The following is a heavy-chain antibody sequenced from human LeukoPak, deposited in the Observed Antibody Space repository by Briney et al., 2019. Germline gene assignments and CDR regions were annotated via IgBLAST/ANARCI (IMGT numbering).Heavy chain of an antibody. CDR3: ARSSRSGFWFAGADY. V-gene: IGHV3-30*03. CDR1: GSIFSSYV. D-gene: IGHD3-10*01. Sequence: GGSLRLSCAASGSIFSSYVMHWVRQAPGKGLEWVAAVSNDGNHQYYAESVRGRISISRDNSKNTLYLQINSLRGEDTAVYYCARSSRSGFWFAGADYWGQGTLVTVSS. CDR2: VSNDGNHQ. J-gene: IGHJ4*02.